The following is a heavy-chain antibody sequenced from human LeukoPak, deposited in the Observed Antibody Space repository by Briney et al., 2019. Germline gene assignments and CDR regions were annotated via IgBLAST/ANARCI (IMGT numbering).Heavy chain of an antibody. CDR3: AGVTPAGAFDI. Sequence: ASVKVSCKASGYTFTSYAMNWVRQAPGQGLEWMGWINTNTGNPTYAQGFTGRFVFSLDTSVSTAYLHMSSLRAEDTAVHYCAGVTPAGAFDIWGQGTMITVSS. V-gene: IGHV7-4-1*02. CDR2: INTNTGNP. J-gene: IGHJ3*02. D-gene: IGHD2-2*01. CDR1: GYTFTSYA.